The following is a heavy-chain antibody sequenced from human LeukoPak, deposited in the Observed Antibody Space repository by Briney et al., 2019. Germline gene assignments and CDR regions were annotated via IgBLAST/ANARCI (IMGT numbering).Heavy chain of an antibody. CDR3: ASTWSGYSL. V-gene: IGHV4-39*01. CDR2: IYYSGST. CDR1: GGSISSSSYY. J-gene: IGHJ4*02. D-gene: IGHD3-3*01. Sequence: PSETLSLTCTVSGGSISSSSYYWGWIRQPPGKGLEWIGSIYYSGSTYYNPSLKSRVTISVDTSKNQFSLKLSSVTAADTAVYYCASTWSGYSLWGQGTLVTVSS.